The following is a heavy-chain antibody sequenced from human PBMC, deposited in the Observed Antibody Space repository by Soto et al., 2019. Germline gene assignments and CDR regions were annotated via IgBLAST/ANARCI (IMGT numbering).Heavy chain of an antibody. D-gene: IGHD2-15*01. V-gene: IGHV3-30-3*01. J-gene: IGHJ5*02. Sequence: PGGSLRLSCAASGFTFSSFAMHWVRQAPGKGLEWVAVISYDGNNKYYADSVKGRFTISRDNSKNTLYMQMNNLRNEDTAVYYCARAAMWSRAAEGDWFDPWGQGTLVTVSS. CDR3: ARAAMWSRAAEGDWFDP. CDR2: ISYDGNNK. CDR1: GFTFSSFA.